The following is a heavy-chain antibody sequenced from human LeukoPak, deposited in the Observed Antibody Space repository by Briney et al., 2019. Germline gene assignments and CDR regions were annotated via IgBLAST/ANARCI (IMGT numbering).Heavy chain of an antibody. CDR2: ISYDGSNK. J-gene: IGHJ4*02. CDR1: GFTFSSYA. CDR3: ARDIAAAGLADY. D-gene: IGHD6-13*01. Sequence: GGSLRLSCAASGFTFSSYAMHRVRQAPGKGLEWVAVISYDGSNKYYADSVKGRFTISRDNSKNTLYLQMNSLRAEDTAMYYCARDIAAAGLADYWGQGTLVTVSS. V-gene: IGHV3-30*04.